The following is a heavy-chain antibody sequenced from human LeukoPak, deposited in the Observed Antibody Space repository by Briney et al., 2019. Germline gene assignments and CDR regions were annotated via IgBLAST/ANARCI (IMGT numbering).Heavy chain of an antibody. CDR3: AAVQVGANYYFDY. D-gene: IGHD1-26*01. CDR1: GFTFTSSA. V-gene: IGHV1-58*02. J-gene: IGHJ4*02. CDR2: IVVGSGNT. Sequence: SVKVSCKASGFTFTSSAMQWVRQARGQRLEWIGWIVVGSGNTNYAQKFQERVTITRDMSTSRAYMELSSLRSEDTAVYYCAAVQVGANYYFDYWGRGTLVTVSS.